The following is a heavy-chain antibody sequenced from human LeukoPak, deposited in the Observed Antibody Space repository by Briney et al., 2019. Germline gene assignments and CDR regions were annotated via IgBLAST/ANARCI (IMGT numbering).Heavy chain of an antibody. CDR1: GYTFTSYD. J-gene: IGHJ5*02. CDR3: ARVPAAIVNHKGRAGFDP. Sequence: GASVKVSCKASGYTFTSYDINWVRQATGQGLEWMGWMNPNSGNTGYAQKFQGRVTITRNTSISTAYMELSGLRSEDTAVYYCARVPAAIVNHKGRAGFDPWGQGTLVTVSS. CDR2: MNPNSGNT. D-gene: IGHD2-2*02. V-gene: IGHV1-8*03.